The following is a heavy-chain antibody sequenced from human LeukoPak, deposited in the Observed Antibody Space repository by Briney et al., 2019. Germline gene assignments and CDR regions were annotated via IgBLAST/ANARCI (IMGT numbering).Heavy chain of an antibody. Sequence: SETLSLTCTVSGVSISGSYWSWIRQLPGKGLEWIGYIYYSGSTNYNPSLKSRVTISVDTSRNQFSLKLSSVTAADTAVYYCARKTTGTMSPYFDYWGQGTLVTVS. V-gene: IGHV4-59*01. CDR3: ARKTTGTMSPYFDY. J-gene: IGHJ4*02. D-gene: IGHD1-1*01. CDR1: GVSISGSY. CDR2: IYYSGST.